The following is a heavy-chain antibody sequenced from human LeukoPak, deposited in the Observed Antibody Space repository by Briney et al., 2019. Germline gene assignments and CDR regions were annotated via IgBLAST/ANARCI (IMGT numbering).Heavy chain of an antibody. CDR1: GTSISSHY. CDR2: LYTSGST. V-gene: IGHV4-4*07. Sequence: PSETLSLTCTVSGTSISSHYWSWIRQPAGKGLEWIGRLYTSGSTKYNPSLKSRVSMSVDTSKNGFSLKLSSVTAADTAVYFCATGESLDYWGQGTLVTVSS. CDR3: ATGESLDY. D-gene: IGHD1-14*01. J-gene: IGHJ4*02.